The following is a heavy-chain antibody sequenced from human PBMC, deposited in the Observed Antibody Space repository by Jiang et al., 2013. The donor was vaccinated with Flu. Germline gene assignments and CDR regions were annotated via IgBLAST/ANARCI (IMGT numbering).Heavy chain of an antibody. D-gene: IGHD2-2*03. Sequence: SKANSYATAYAASVKGRFTISRDDSKNTAYLQMNSLKTEDTAVYYCTRIQSGYCSSTSCYSDGMDVWGQGTTVTVSS. V-gene: IGHV3-73*01. CDR3: TRIQSGYCSSTSCYSDGMDV. CDR2: SKANSYAT. J-gene: IGHJ6*02.